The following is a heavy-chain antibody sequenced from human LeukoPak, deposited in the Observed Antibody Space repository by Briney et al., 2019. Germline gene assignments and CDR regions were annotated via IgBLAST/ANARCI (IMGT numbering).Heavy chain of an antibody. Sequence: PGGTLRLSCAASGFTFSSYGMSWVRQAPGKGLEWVSAISGSGGSTYYADSVKGRFTISRDNAKNSLYLQMNSLRAEDTAVYYCAKEYPEEYYDILTGYQPFDYWGQGTLVTVSS. CDR2: ISGSGGST. D-gene: IGHD3-9*01. CDR1: GFTFSSYG. CDR3: AKEYPEEYYDILTGYQPFDY. J-gene: IGHJ4*02. V-gene: IGHV3-23*01.